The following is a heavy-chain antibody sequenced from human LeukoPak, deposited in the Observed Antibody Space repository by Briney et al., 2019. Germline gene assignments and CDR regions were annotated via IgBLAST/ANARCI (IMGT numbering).Heavy chain of an antibody. J-gene: IGHJ4*02. CDR2: ISAYNGNT. CDR3: ARGLVLAPWSYFDY. Sequence: RASVKVSCKASGYTFTSYGISWVRQAPGQGLEWMGWISAYNGNTNYAQKLQGRVTMTTDTSTSTAYMELRSLRSDDTAVHYCARGLVLAPWSYFDYWGQGTLVTVSS. V-gene: IGHV1-18*01. CDR1: GYTFTSYG. D-gene: IGHD3-10*01.